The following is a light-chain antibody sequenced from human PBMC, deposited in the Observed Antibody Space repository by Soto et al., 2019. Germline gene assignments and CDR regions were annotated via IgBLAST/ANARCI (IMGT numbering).Light chain of an antibody. J-gene: IGLJ1*01. V-gene: IGLV2-14*01. CDR2: EVT. CDR3: SSYTISNTLPFV. CDR1: RRDVGGYNY. Sequence: LTQPASVSGSPGQSITISCTGTRRDVGGYNYVSWYQQYPGKSPKLLIYEVTHRPSGVSNRFSGSKSGNTASLTISGLQAEDEADYYCSSYTISNTLPFVFGTGTKVTGL.